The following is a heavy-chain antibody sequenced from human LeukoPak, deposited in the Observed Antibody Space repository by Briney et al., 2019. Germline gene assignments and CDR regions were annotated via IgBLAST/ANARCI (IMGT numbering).Heavy chain of an antibody. CDR3: SRRFRD. CDR2: ISDDGSTK. CDR1: GITFSGFE. V-gene: IGHV3-48*03. J-gene: IGHJ4*02. Sequence: GGSLRLSCVGSGITFSGFELNWVRQAPGKGLDWVSYISDDGSTKTYGDSVEGRFTISRDNAKNTLSLQMNSLRLEDTGVYYCSRRFRDWGRGTLVTVSS.